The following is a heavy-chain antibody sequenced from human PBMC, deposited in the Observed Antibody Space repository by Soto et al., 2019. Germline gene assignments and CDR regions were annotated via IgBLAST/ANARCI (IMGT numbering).Heavy chain of an antibody. J-gene: IGHJ4*02. V-gene: IGHV3-23*01. Sequence: EVQLLESGGGLAQPGGSLTLSCAASGFTFSSYAMHWVRQAPGRGLEWVSTISGSGINIYYADSVQGRFIISRDNSQNTLFLQMSSLRVEDAANYYCAKDAFGGASDYWGQGTQVTVSS. CDR3: AKDAFGGASDY. CDR2: ISGSGINI. CDR1: GFTFSSYA. D-gene: IGHD3-3*01.